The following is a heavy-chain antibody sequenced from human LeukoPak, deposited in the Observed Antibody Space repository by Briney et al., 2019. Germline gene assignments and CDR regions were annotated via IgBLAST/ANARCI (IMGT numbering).Heavy chain of an antibody. CDR2: IYHSGST. CDR3: ARRAYYDFWSGYWIPNDAFDI. D-gene: IGHD3-3*01. J-gene: IGHJ3*02. CDR1: GYSISSGYY. Sequence: SETLSLTCTVSGYSISSGYYWGWIRQPPGKGLEWIGSIYHSGSTYYNPSLKSRVTISVDTSKNQFSLKLSSVTAADTAVYYCARRAYYDFWSGYWIPNDAFDIWGQGTMVTVSS. V-gene: IGHV4-38-2*02.